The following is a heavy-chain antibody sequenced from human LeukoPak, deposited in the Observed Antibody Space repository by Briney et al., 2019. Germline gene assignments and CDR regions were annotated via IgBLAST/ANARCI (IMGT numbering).Heavy chain of an antibody. CDR2: IYPGDSDT. CDR1: GYTFTNYW. CDR3: ARSSGSFLPRYVDV. D-gene: IGHD1-26*01. J-gene: IGHJ6*02. V-gene: IGHV5-51*01. Sequence: GESLKISCKGSGYTFTNYWISWVRQMPGKGLEWMGIIYPGDSDTRYSPSFQGQVTISADKSISTAYLQWSGLKASDTAIYYCARSSGSFLPRYVDVWGQGTTVTVSS.